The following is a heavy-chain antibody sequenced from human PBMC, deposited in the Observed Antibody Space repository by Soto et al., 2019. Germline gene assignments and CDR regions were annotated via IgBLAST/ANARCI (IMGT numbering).Heavy chain of an antibody. V-gene: IGHV3-15*01. CDR2: IRSKTAGGTA. CDR3: TTETADYVSMEPY. D-gene: IGHD3-16*01. CDR1: GFTFTNAW. J-gene: IGHJ4*02. Sequence: TGGSLRLSCAASGFTFTNAWMSWVRQAPGKGLEWVGRIRSKTAGGTADYPAPVKGRFTISRDDSKNTLYLQMNSLQTEDTAVYYCTTETADYVSMEPYWGLGTLVTVSS.